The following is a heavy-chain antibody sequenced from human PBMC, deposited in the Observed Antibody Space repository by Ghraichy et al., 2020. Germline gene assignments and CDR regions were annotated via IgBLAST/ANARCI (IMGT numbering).Heavy chain of an antibody. CDR1: GGSITSSGYF. J-gene: IGHJ5*01. V-gene: IGHV4-39*07. CDR2: IFYMGHT. Sequence: SQTLSLTCTVSGGSITSSGYFWGWIRQPPGKGLEWVANIFYMGHTYYNPSLQSRVTISLDKSKNQFSLRLNSATAADTAIYYCARLRYCTGANCQWGGFDLWGQGAPVTVSS. CDR3: ARLRYCTGANCQWGGFDL. D-gene: IGHD2-8*02.